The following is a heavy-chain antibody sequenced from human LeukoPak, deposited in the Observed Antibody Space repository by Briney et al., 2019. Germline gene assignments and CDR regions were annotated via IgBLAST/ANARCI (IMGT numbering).Heavy chain of an antibody. CDR2: INHSGST. V-gene: IGHV4-34*01. J-gene: IGHJ4*02. CDR1: GGSFSGYY. CDR3: ARGPSPYSSSFFYY. D-gene: IGHD6-13*01. Sequence: SETLSLTCAVYGGSFSGYYWSWIRQPPGKGLEWIGEINHSGSTNYNPSLKSRATISVDTSKNQFSLKLSSVTAADTAVYYCARGPSPYSSSFFYYWGQGTLVTVSS.